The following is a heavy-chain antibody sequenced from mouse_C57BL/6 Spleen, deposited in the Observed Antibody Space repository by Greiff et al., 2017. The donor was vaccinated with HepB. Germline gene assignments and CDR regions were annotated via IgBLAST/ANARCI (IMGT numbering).Heavy chain of an antibody. CDR2: INPNNGGT. CDR1: GYTFTDYN. V-gene: IGHV1-22*01. J-gene: IGHJ4*01. CDR3: ARSGRPYAMDY. D-gene: IGHD3-1*01. Sequence: EVQVVESGPELVKPGASVKMSCKASGYTFTDYNMHWVKQSHGKSLEWIGYINPNNGGTSYNQKFKGKATLTVNKSSSTAYMELRSLTSEDSAVYYCARSGRPYAMDYWGQGTSVTVSS.